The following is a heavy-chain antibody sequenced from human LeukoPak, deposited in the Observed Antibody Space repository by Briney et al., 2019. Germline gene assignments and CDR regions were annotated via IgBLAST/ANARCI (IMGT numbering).Heavy chain of an antibody. V-gene: IGHV4-39*01. CDR2: IYYSGST. CDR3: ARLTGTLDY. CDR1: GGSISSSTYY. D-gene: IGHD1-1*01. J-gene: IGHJ4*02. Sequence: SETLPLTCTVSGGSISSSTYYWGWIRQPPGKGLEWIGSIYYSGSTFYNPSLKSRVTISVDTSKNQFSLKLSSVTAADTAVYYCARLTGTLDYWGQGTLVTVSS.